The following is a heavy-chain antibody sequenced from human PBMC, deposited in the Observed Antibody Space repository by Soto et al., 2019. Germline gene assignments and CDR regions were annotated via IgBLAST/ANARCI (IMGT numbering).Heavy chain of an antibody. CDR3: ARARWLPVMGDY. CDR2: ISYDGSNK. V-gene: IGHV3-30-3*01. Sequence: QVQLVESGGGVVQPGRSLRLSCAASGFTFSSYAIHWVRQAPGKGLEWVAVISYDGSNKYYADSVKGRFTISRDNSKNTVYLQMNSLRVEDTAVYYCARARWLPVMGDYWGQGTLVTVSS. J-gene: IGHJ4*02. D-gene: IGHD5-12*01. CDR1: GFTFSSYA.